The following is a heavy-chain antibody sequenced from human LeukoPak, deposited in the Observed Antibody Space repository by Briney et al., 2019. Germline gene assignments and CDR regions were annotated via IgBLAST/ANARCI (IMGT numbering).Heavy chain of an antibody. CDR3: ARDRDILWDPYYDFWSGYSPLPTKFDP. Sequence: GGSLRLSCAASGFTFSSYSMNWVRQAPGKGLKWVSYISSSSSTIYYADSVKGRFTVSRDNAKNSLYLQMNSLRAEDTAVYYCARDRDILWDPYYDFWSGYSPLPTKFDPWGQGTLVTVSS. CDR2: ISSSSSTI. J-gene: IGHJ5*02. D-gene: IGHD3-3*01. CDR1: GFTFSSYS. V-gene: IGHV3-48*01.